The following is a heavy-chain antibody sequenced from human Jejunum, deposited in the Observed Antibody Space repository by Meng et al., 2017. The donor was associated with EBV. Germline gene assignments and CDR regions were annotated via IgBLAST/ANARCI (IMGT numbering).Heavy chain of an antibody. CDR3: ASGGYYDSSGYFTDY. CDR2: IHHSGRT. J-gene: IGHJ4*02. D-gene: IGHD3-22*01. Sequence: QGLLQESGPGLVKPSGTLSLPCAVSGGSITSTNWWSWVRQPPGKGLEWIGEIHHSGRTNYNPSLKSRVTISVDKSKNQFSLELSSVTAADTAVYFCASGGYYDSSGYFTDYWGQGTLVTVSS. CDR1: GGSITSTNW. V-gene: IGHV4-4*02.